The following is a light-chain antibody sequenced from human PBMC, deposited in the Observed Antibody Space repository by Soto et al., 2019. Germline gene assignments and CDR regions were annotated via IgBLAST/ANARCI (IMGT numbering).Light chain of an antibody. Sequence: EIVLTQSPGTLALSPGERATLSCRASQSLSSSWLAWYQQKPGQAPRLLIYGASSRATGIPDRFSGSGSGTDFTLTISRLEPEDFAVYYCQQYHSSVWTFGQGTTGDIK. J-gene: IGKJ1*01. V-gene: IGKV3-20*01. CDR3: QQYHSSVWT. CDR1: QSLSSSW. CDR2: GAS.